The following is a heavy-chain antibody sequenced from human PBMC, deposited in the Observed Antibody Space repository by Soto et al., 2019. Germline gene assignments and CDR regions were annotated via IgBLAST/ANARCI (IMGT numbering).Heavy chain of an antibody. CDR1: GGSFSVYY. CDR2: INHSGST. Sequence: LSLTCAVYGGSFSVYYWSWICQPPGKGLEWIGEINHSGSTNYNPSLRSRVTISVDTSKNQFSLKLSSVTAADTAVYYCARGRRAGFWSGYYVVWGQG. D-gene: IGHD3-3*01. CDR3: ARGRRAGFWSGYYVV. V-gene: IGHV4-34*01. J-gene: IGHJ4*02.